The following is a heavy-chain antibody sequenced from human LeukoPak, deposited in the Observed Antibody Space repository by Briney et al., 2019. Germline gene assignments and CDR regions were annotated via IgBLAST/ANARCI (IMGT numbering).Heavy chain of an antibody. CDR2: IIPIFGTA. CDR3: ARSTYYYDSSGYYRKTPAIFNAFDI. V-gene: IGHV1-69*13. J-gene: IGHJ3*02. Sequence: SVKVSCKASGGTFSSYAISWVRQAPGQGLEWMGGIIPIFGTANYAQKFQGRVTITADESTSTAYMELSSLTSEDTAIYYCARSTYYYDSSGYYRKTPAIFNAFDIWGQGTMVTVSS. CDR1: GGTFSSYA. D-gene: IGHD3-22*01.